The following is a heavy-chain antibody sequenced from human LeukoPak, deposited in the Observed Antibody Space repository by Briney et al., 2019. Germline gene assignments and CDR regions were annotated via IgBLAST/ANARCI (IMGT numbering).Heavy chain of an antibody. D-gene: IGHD1-26*01. CDR3: ARAKGATFSGPYYYFDY. Sequence: PSETLSLTCTVSGGSISSSSCYWGWIRQPPGKGLEWIGSIYYSGSTYYNPSLKSRVTISVDTSKNQFSLKLSSVTAADTAVYYCARAKGATFSGPYYYFDYWGQGTLVTVSS. CDR1: GGSISSSSCY. J-gene: IGHJ4*02. CDR2: IYYSGST. V-gene: IGHV4-39*01.